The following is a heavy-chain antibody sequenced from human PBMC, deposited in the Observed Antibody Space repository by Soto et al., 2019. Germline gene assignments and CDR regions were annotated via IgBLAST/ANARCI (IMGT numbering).Heavy chain of an antibody. CDR1: GGSFSGYY. Sequence: QVQLQQWGAGLLKPSETLSLTCAVYGGSFSGYYWSWIRQPPGKGLEWIGEINHSGSTNYNPSLKSRVTISVDTSKNQFSLKLSSVTAADTAVYYCARGRSRCTNGVCYMANWFDPWGQGTLVTVSS. J-gene: IGHJ5*02. CDR3: ARGRSRCTNGVCYMANWFDP. D-gene: IGHD2-8*01. CDR2: INHSGST. V-gene: IGHV4-34*01.